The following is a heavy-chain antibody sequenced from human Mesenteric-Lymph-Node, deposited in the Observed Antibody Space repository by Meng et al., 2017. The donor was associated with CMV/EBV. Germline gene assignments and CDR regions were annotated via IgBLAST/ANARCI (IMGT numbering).Heavy chain of an antibody. Sequence: GESLKISCAASGFTFSSYYMRWVRQAPGKGLEWVANINQDGSEKYYVDSVKGRFTISRDNAKNTLYLQMNSLRAEDTAVYYCARDRGGVIPYWGQGTLVTVS. CDR3: ARDRGGVIPY. V-gene: IGHV3-7*01. CDR1: GFTFSSYY. D-gene: IGHD3-16*02. CDR2: INQDGSEK. J-gene: IGHJ4*02.